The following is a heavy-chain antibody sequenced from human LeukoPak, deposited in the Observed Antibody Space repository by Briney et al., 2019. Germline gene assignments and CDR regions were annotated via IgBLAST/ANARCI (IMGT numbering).Heavy chain of an antibody. J-gene: IGHJ3*02. V-gene: IGHV3-30*02. D-gene: IGHD3-3*01. CDR2: IWYDGSNK. CDR1: GFTFSNAW. CDR3: AKDGFYDFWSGTTHAFDI. Sequence: GGSLRLSCAASGFTFSNAWMSWVRQAPGKGLEWVAVIWYDGSNKYYADSVKGRFTISRDNSKNTLYLQMNSLRAEDTAVYYCAKDGFYDFWSGTTHAFDIWGQGTMVTVSS.